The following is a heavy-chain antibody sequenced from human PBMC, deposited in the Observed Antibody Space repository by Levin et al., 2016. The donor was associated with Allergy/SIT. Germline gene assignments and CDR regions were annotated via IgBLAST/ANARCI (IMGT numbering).Heavy chain of an antibody. J-gene: IGHJ6*03. V-gene: IGHV1-69*13. CDR3: ARHLQLERRVRSPFYYMDV. CDR2: IIPIFGTA. D-gene: IGHD1-1*01. Sequence: SVKVSCKASGGTFSSYAISWVRQAPGQGLEWMGGIIPIFGTANYAQKFQGRVTITADESTSTAYMELSSLRSEDTAVYYCARHLQLERRVRSPFYYMDVWGKGTTVTVSS. CDR1: GGTFSSYA.